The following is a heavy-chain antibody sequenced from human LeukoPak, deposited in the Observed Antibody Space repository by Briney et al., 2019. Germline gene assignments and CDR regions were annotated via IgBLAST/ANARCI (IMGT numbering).Heavy chain of an antibody. CDR3: ARGGNGRSFDY. CDR1: GFTFRTYG. J-gene: IGHJ4*02. Sequence: GGSLRLSCAASGFTFRTYGMHWVRQAPGKGLVWVSRVNTDGSSTSYADSVKGRFTISRDNAKNTLYLQMNSLRAEDTAVYFCARGGNGRSFDYWVQGTLVTVSS. CDR2: VNTDGSST. V-gene: IGHV3-74*01. D-gene: IGHD2-8*01.